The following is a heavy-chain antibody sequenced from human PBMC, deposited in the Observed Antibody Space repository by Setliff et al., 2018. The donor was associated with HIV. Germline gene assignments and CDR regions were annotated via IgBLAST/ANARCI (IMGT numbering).Heavy chain of an antibody. J-gene: IGHJ4*02. CDR3: AKADYCSGGSCNSRRSIDY. CDR1: GNTFNSYY. D-gene: IGHD2-15*01. CDR2: INPLGGNT. Sequence: ASVKVSCKASGNTFNSYYLHWVRQAPGQGLEWMGIINPLGGNTNYYAQKFQGRVTMTRDTSTSTIYMELSSLRSEDTAVYYCAKADYCSGGSCNSRRSIDYWGQGALVTVSS. V-gene: IGHV1-46*02.